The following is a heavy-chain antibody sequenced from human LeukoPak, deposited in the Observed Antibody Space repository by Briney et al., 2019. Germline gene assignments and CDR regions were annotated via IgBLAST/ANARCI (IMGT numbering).Heavy chain of an antibody. CDR2: ISYSGSNK. D-gene: IGHD3-10*01. CDR3: AREGSGSPHYGMDV. CDR1: GFTFSNYE. J-gene: IGHJ6*02. V-gene: IGHV3-48*03. Sequence: GGSLRLSCAASGFTFSNYEMNWVRQAPGKGLEWVSYISYSGSNKYYADSVKGRFTISRDNAKNSLYLQMNSVRAEDTALYYCAREGSGSPHYGMDVWGQGTTVTVSS.